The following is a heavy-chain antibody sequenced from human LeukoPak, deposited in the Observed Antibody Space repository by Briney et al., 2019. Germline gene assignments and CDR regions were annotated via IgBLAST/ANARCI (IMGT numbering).Heavy chain of an antibody. V-gene: IGHV3-7*01. CDR2: INQDGSTK. Sequence: PGGSLRLSCVASGFRFSSHWMSWVRHTPGKGLEWVANINQDGSTKYYRDFAKDRFTISRDNAQNSLYLQINSLRAEDTAVYYCAREKGIMIRKMAFEMWGQGTMVTVSS. CDR1: GFRFSSHW. D-gene: IGHD3-16*01. CDR3: AREKGIMIRKMAFEM. J-gene: IGHJ3*02.